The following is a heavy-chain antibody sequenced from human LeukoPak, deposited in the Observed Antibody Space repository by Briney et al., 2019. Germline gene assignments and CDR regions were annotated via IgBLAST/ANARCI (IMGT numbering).Heavy chain of an antibody. V-gene: IGHV1-8*01. D-gene: IGHD3-10*01. Sequence: ASVKVSCKASGYTFTSYDINWVRQATGQGLEWMGWMNPNSGNTGYAQKFQGRVTMTRNTSISTAYMELSSLRSEDTAVYYCAREVTMVRGVSYGMDVWGQGTTVTVSS. CDR2: MNPNSGNT. J-gene: IGHJ6*02. CDR1: GYTFTSYD. CDR3: AREVTMVRGVSYGMDV.